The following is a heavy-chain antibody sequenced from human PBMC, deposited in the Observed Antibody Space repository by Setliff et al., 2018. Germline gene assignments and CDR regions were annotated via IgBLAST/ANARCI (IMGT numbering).Heavy chain of an antibody. CDR1: GFTFSTHS. D-gene: IGHD2-15*01. Sequence: GGSLRLSCAASGFTFSTHSMNWVSQAPGKGLEWVSSISRSSTYIYYADSMKGRFTISRDNVKNSLFLQMNSLRAEDTAVYYCAKDQPHSCSGGRCYGPHDYWGQGTLVTVSS. V-gene: IGHV3-21*01. J-gene: IGHJ4*02. CDR3: AKDQPHSCSGGRCYGPHDY. CDR2: ISRSSTYI.